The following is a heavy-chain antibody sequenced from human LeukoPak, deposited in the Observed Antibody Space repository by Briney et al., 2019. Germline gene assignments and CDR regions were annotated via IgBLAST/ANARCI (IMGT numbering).Heavy chain of an antibody. CDR3: VRAPYYSGIEHYFDH. J-gene: IGHJ4*02. Sequence: GGSLRLSCAASGFSFSDYWMTWVRQAPGKGLEWVADIKQDGSEKYLVDSVKGRFTISRDNAKGSLYLQMNSMRAEDTAVYYCVRAPYYSGIEHYFDHWGQGILVTVSS. D-gene: IGHD3-22*01. CDR1: GFSFSDYW. V-gene: IGHV3-7*03. CDR2: IKQDGSEK.